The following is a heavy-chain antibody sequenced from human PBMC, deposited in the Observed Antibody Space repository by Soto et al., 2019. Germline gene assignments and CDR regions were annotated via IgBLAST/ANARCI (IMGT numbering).Heavy chain of an antibody. J-gene: IGHJ6*02. V-gene: IGHV3-48*03. CDR2: ISSSGSTI. Sequence: TGGSLRLSCAASGFTFSSYEMNWVRQAPGKGLEWVSYISSSGSTIYYADSVKGRFTISRDNAKNSLYLQMNSLRAEDTAVYYCARDIVVVVAATPGLYYYYGMDVWGQGTTVTVS. D-gene: IGHD2-15*01. CDR3: ARDIVVVVAATPGLYYYYGMDV. CDR1: GFTFSSYE.